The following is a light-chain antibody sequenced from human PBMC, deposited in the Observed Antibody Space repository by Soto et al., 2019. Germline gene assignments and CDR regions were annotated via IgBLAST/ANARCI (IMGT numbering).Light chain of an antibody. V-gene: IGKV3-20*01. Sequence: EIVLTQSPGTLFLSPGERATLSCRASQSVSSSYLAWYQQKPGQAPRLLIYGASSRATGIPDRFSGSGSGTDFTLTISRLEPEDFAVYYCQRYGSSPLFTFGPGTKVDIK. CDR1: QSVSSSY. J-gene: IGKJ3*01. CDR3: QRYGSSPLFT. CDR2: GAS.